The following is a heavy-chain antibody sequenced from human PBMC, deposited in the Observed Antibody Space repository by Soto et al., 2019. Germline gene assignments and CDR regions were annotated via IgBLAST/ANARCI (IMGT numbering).Heavy chain of an antibody. CDR1: GGSISSGTSY. J-gene: IGHJ4*02. V-gene: IGHV4-31*03. D-gene: IGHD3-3*01. CDR3: ARAPETPSILGVALPYFFAY. Sequence: QVQLQESGPGLVKPSQTLSLTCTVSGGSISSGTSYWSWIRQRPGKGLEWIGYIFYSGSFYYTPSLRGRVMILADTSKHQFTLRLSSVTAADTAVYYCARAPETPSILGVALPYFFAYWGQGALVTVSS. CDR2: IFYSGSF.